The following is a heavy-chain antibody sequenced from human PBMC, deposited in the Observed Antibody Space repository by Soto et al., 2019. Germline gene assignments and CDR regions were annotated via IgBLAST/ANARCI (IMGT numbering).Heavy chain of an antibody. D-gene: IGHD2-2*02. CDR3: AKAKDDIVVVPAAITSPPRNYGMDV. CDR1: GFTFSSYG. V-gene: IGHV3-30*18. CDR2: ISYDGSNK. Sequence: QVQLVESGGGVVQPGRSLRLSCAASGFTFSSYGMHWVRQALGKGLEWVAVISYDGSNKYYADSVKGRFTISRDNSKNTLYLQMNSLRAEDTAVYYCAKAKDDIVVVPAAITSPPRNYGMDVWGQGTTVTVSS. J-gene: IGHJ6*02.